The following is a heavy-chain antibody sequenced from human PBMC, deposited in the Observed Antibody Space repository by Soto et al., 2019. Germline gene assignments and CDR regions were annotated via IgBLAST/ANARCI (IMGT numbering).Heavy chain of an antibody. V-gene: IGHV3-11*06. J-gene: IGHJ4*02. CDR2: ISSSSSCT. Sequence: WGSLRLSCAASGFTFSGYYMSWIRHPPGKGLEWVSYISSSSSCTNYADSVKGRFTISRDNAKNSLYLQMNSLRAEDTAVYYCARHSTGTTPDYWGQGTLVTVSS. D-gene: IGHD1-7*01. CDR3: ARHSTGTTPDY. CDR1: GFTFSGYY.